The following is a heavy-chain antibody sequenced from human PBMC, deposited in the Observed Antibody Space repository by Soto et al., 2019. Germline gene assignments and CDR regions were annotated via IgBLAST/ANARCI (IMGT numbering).Heavy chain of an antibody. CDR1: GFTVSDYY. CDR3: ARGGYEPLYYYYYYMDV. Sequence: GGSLRLSCAASGFTVSDYYMSWIRQAPGKGLEWVSYISSSSSTIYYADSVKGRFTISRDNAKNSLYLQMNSLRAEDTAVYYCARGGYEPLYYYYYYMDVWGKGTTVTVSS. V-gene: IGHV3-11*01. CDR2: ISSSSSTI. J-gene: IGHJ6*03. D-gene: IGHD5-12*01.